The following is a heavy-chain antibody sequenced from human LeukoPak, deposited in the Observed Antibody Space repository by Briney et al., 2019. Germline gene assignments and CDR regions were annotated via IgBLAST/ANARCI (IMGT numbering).Heavy chain of an antibody. CDR1: GFTVSSNY. J-gene: IGHJ5*02. D-gene: IGHD3-16*01. CDR2: ISSSSSDT. CDR3: ARLDKTVTHWGGSQNEDNWFDP. V-gene: IGHV3-48*01. Sequence: HPGGSLRLSCAASGFTVSSNYMNWVRQAPGKGLEWVSYISSSSSDTYYEGSVGGRFIVSRDNAKNSLYLQMNSLRAEDTAVYYCARLDKTVTHWGGSQNEDNWFDPWGQGTLVTVSS.